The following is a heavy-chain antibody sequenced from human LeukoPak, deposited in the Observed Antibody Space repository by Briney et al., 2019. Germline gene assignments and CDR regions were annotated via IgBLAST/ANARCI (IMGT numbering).Heavy chain of an antibody. J-gene: IGHJ4*02. CDR2: INHGGDI. CDR3: ARHHHHWNWGE. D-gene: IGHD7-27*01. V-gene: IGHV4-39*01. CDR1: GVSFSTTNYY. Sequence: KPSETLSLTCTVSGVSFSTTNYYWGWIRQPPGKGLEWIGSINHGGDIYYNPSLKSRVTISVDTSKNQFSLKLNSVTAADTAVYYCARHHHHWNWGEWGQGTLVTVSS.